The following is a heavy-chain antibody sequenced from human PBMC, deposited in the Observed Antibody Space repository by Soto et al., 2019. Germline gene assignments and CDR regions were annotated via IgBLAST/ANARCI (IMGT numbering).Heavy chain of an antibody. CDR1: GFTFSSYS. J-gene: IGHJ6*03. CDR3: ARVLLADYWYMDV. D-gene: IGHD3-3*01. CDR2: ISSSSSYI. V-gene: IGHV3-21*01. Sequence: EVQLVESGGGLVKPGGSLRLSCAASGFTFSSYSMNWVRQAPGKGLEWVSSISSSSSYIYYADSVKGRFTISRDNAKNSLYLQMNSLRAEDTAVYYCARVLLADYWYMDVWGKGTTVTVSS.